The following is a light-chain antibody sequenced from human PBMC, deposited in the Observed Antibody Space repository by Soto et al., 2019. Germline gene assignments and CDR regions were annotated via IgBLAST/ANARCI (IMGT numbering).Light chain of an antibody. CDR3: TSYTSSTPLYV. J-gene: IGLJ1*01. CDR2: DVS. V-gene: IGLV2-14*03. Sequence: QSVLTQPASVSGSPGQSIAISCTGVRTDVADGYDYVPWYQQHPGQAPQLIIYDVSNRPSGVSDRFSGSKSGNTASLTISGLQAEDEAEYYCTSYTSSTPLYVFGTGTKVTVL. CDR1: RTDVADGYDY.